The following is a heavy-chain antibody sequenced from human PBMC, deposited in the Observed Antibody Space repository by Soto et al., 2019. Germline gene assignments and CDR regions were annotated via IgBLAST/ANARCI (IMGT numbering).Heavy chain of an antibody. CDR3: ARKLSSNGWSAFDY. D-gene: IGHD6-19*01. J-gene: IGHJ4*02. Sequence: ASVKVCCKASGYTFTSYYMNWVRQAPGQGLEWMGIISPSSGSTTYAQKFQGRVTVTRDTSTTTVYMELSSLRSEDTAVYYCARKLSSNGWSAFDYWGQGTLVTVSS. CDR1: GYTFTSYY. V-gene: IGHV1-46*01. CDR2: ISPSSGST.